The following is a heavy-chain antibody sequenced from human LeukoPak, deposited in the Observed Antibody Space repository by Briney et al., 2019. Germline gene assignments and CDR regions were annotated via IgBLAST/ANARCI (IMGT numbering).Heavy chain of an antibody. Sequence: SVKVSCKASGDTFNSYAISWVRQAPGHGLQWMGGIIPLTGTPNYGQNFQGRVTISTDETANTAYVELSGLTSDDTAVYYCVLGSAVDFLTGDSKNWFDPWGQGTLVIVSS. V-gene: IGHV1-69*05. D-gene: IGHD3/OR15-3a*01. CDR3: VLGSAVDFLTGDSKNWFDP. CDR2: IIPLTGTP. J-gene: IGHJ5*02. CDR1: GDTFNSYA.